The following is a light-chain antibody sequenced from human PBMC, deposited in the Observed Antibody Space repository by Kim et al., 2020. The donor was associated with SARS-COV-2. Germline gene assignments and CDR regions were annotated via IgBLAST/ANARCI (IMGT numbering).Light chain of an antibody. CDR3: QVWDSSSDHRV. Sequence: APGKRARITRGGNNIGSKSVTWYQQKPGQAPVLVIYYDSDRPSGIPERFSGSKSGNTATLTISRVEAGDEADYYCQVWDSSSDHRVFGGGTQLTVL. J-gene: IGLJ3*02. V-gene: IGLV3-21*04. CDR1: NIGSKS. CDR2: YDS.